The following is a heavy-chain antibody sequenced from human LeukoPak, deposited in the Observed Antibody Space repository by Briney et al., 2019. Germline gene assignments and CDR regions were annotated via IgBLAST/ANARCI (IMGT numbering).Heavy chain of an antibody. Sequence: GGSLRLSCAASGFTFSNRAMTWVRQAPGKGLEWVSSVSDSGSNTYYADSVKGRFAISRDNSRDTLWLQMNSLRADDTAVYYCASLPHSRGGSYSDYWGQGTLVTVSS. V-gene: IGHV3-23*01. J-gene: IGHJ4*02. D-gene: IGHD1-26*01. CDR2: VSDSGSNT. CDR1: GFTFSNRA. CDR3: ASLPHSRGGSYSDY.